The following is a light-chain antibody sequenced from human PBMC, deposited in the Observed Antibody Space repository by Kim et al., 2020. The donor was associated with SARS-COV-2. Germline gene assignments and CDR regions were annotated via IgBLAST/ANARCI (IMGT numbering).Light chain of an antibody. J-gene: IGKJ4*01. V-gene: IGKV3-20*01. CDR3: RQYGSSPVT. CDR2: GAS. Sequence: SPGERATHSCRASQSVSSSYFAWYQQKPGQAPRLLIYGASSRATGVPDRFSGSGSGTDFTLTISRLEPEDFAVYYCRQYGSSPVTFGGGTKVDIK. CDR1: QSVSSSY.